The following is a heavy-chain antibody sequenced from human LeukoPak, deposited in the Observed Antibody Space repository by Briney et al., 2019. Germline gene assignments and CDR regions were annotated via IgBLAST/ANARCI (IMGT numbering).Heavy chain of an antibody. CDR1: GGSVSGYY. Sequence: SETLSLTCTVSGGSVSGYYWSWIRQPPGKGLEWIGYIYYSGSTNYNPSLKSRVTISVDTSKNQFSLKLSSVTAADTAVYYCARVDGDYSYYYYYMDVWGKGTTVTVSS. D-gene: IGHD4-17*01. CDR2: IYYSGST. CDR3: ARVDGDYSYYYYYMDV. J-gene: IGHJ6*03. V-gene: IGHV4-59*02.